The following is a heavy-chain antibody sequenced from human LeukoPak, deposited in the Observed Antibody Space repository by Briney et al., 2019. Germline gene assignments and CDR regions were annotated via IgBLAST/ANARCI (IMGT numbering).Heavy chain of an antibody. CDR2: ISAYNGNT. CDR3: ARTATYYYDSSGPFDY. Sequence: ASVKVSCKASGYTFTSYGISWVRQAPGQGLEWMGWISAYNGNTNYAQKLQGRVTMTTDTSTSTAYMELRSLRSDDTAVYYCARTATYYYDSSGPFDYWGQGTLVTVSS. J-gene: IGHJ4*02. D-gene: IGHD3-22*01. CDR1: GYTFTSYG. V-gene: IGHV1-18*01.